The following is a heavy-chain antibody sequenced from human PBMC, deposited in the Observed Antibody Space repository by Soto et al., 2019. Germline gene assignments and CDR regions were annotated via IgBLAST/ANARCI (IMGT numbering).Heavy chain of an antibody. V-gene: IGHV1-69*13. CDR3: AREMTRTTIFGVVIIPHYYYGMDV. CDR1: GGTFSSYA. Sequence: SVKVSCKASGGTFSSYAISWVRQAPGQGLEWMGGIIPIFGTANYAQKFQGRVTITADESTSTAYMELSSLRSEDTAVYYCAREMTRTTIFGVVIIPHYYYGMDVWGQGTTVTSP. J-gene: IGHJ6*02. D-gene: IGHD3-3*01. CDR2: IIPIFGTA.